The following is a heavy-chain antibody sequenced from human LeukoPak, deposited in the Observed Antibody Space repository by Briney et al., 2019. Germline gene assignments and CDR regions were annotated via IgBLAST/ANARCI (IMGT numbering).Heavy chain of an antibody. CDR2: IYYSGST. V-gene: IGHV4-61*01. D-gene: IGHD5-12*01. CDR3: ARAQYSGIDY. CDR1: GGSISSGSYY. Sequence: SETLSLTCTVSGGSISSGSYYWSWIRQPPGKGLEWIGYIYYSGSTNYNPSLKSRVTISVDTSKNQFSLKLSSVTAADTAVYYCARAQYSGIDYWGQGTLVTVSS. J-gene: IGHJ4*02.